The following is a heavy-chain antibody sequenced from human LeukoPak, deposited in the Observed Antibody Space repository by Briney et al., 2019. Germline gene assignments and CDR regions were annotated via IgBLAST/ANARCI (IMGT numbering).Heavy chain of an antibody. CDR1: GFTFSSYA. CDR2: ISSSSSYI. D-gene: IGHD2-15*01. Sequence: GGSLRLSCAASGFTFSSYAMSWVRQAPGKGLEWVSSISSSSSYIYYADSVKGRFTISRDNAKNSLYLQMNSLRAEDTAVYYCARSGWLNYYYYYMDVWGKGTTVTVSS. V-gene: IGHV3-21*01. CDR3: ARSGWLNYYYYYMDV. J-gene: IGHJ6*03.